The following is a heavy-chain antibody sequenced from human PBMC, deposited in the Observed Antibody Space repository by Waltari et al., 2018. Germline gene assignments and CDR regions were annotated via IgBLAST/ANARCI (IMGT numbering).Heavy chain of an antibody. CDR3: ARGGIVGATRLDY. CDR1: GGSISSYY. Sequence: QVQLQESGPGLVKPSETLSLTCTVSGGSISSYYWSWIRQPPGKGLEWIGYIYYSGSTNYNPSLKSLVTISVDTSKNQFSLKLSSVTAADTAVYYCARGGIVGATRLDYWGQGTLVTVSS. CDR2: IYYSGST. J-gene: IGHJ4*02. D-gene: IGHD1-26*01. V-gene: IGHV4-59*01.